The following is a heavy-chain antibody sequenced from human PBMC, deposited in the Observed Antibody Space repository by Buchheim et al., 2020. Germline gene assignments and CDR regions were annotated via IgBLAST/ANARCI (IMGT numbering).Heavy chain of an antibody. CDR3: ARAGCGGDCLKSDAFDI. D-gene: IGHD2-21*02. CDR1: GGSFSGYY. V-gene: IGHV4-34*01. CDR2: INHSGST. Sequence: QVQLQQWGAGLLKPSETLSLTCAVYGGSFSGYYWSWIRQPPGKGLEWIGEINHSGSTNYNPSLKSRVTISVDTSKNQFSLQLSSVTAADTAVYYCARAGCGGDCLKSDAFDIWGQGT. J-gene: IGHJ3*02.